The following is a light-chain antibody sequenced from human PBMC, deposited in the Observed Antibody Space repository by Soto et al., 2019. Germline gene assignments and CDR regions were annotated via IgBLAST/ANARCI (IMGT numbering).Light chain of an antibody. Sequence: QSVLTQPPSASGTPGQTVTMSCSGTSSNIGSNAVNWFQHLPGTAPKLLIYSNRQRPSGVPDRFSASRSGTSASLAISGLQSDDEADYYCTTWDDSLNGRVFGEGTKLTVL. CDR3: TTWDDSLNGRV. CDR1: SSNIGSNA. J-gene: IGLJ3*02. CDR2: SNR. V-gene: IGLV1-44*01.